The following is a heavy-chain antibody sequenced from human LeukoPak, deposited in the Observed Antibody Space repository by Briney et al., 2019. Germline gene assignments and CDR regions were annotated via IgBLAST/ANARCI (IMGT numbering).Heavy chain of an antibody. Sequence: SETLSLTCAVYGGSFSGYYWSWIRQPPGKGLEWIGEINHSGGTNYNPSLKSRVTISVDTSKNQFSLKLGSVTAADTAVYYCARGPYCGGDCYSHLDYWGQGTLVTVSS. J-gene: IGHJ4*02. D-gene: IGHD2-21*02. CDR2: INHSGGT. CDR1: GGSFSGYY. CDR3: ARGPYCGGDCYSHLDY. V-gene: IGHV4-34*01.